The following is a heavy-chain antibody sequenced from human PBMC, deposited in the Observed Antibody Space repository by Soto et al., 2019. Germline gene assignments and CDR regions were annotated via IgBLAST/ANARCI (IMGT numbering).Heavy chain of an antibody. CDR3: ARGRGAAADYFDF. CDR1: GFAFRTYT. Sequence: PGGSLRLSCAASGFAFRTYTMTWIRQAPGKGLEWVSYISSSTSHTNYADSVKGRFTISRDNAKNSLFLQMNSLRAEDTAVYYCARGRGAAADYFDFWGQGTLVTVSS. D-gene: IGHD6-13*01. CDR2: ISSSTSHT. J-gene: IGHJ4*02. V-gene: IGHV3-11*05.